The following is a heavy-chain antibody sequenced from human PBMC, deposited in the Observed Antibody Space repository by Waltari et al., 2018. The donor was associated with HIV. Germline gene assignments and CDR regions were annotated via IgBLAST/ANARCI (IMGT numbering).Heavy chain of an antibody. CDR2: INQAGTER. J-gene: IGHJ4*02. CDR1: GFTFSFYW. D-gene: IGHD3-10*01. V-gene: IGHV3-7*01. CDR3: ATTHGSGDYDNDFDY. Sequence: EVQLVESGGGWVQQGGSLTLTCEASGFTFSFYWLSWVRQAPGKGLEWVANINQAGTERHYVDSVRGRFTISRDNGKTSLFLQMDNLSVEDTAVYYCATTHGSGDYDNDFDYWGQGTLV.